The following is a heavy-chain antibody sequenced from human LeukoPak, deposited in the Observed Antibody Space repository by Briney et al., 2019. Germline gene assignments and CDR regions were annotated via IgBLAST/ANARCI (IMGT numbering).Heavy chain of an antibody. CDR3: ARSITIFGVVINYFDY. J-gene: IGHJ4*02. CDR1: GYTFTGYY. Sequence: ASVKVPCKASGYTFTGYYMHWVRQAPGQGLEWMGWINPNSGGTNYAQKFQGRVTMTRDTSISTAYMELSRLRSDDTAVYYCARSITIFGVVINYFDYWGQGTLVTVSS. V-gene: IGHV1-2*02. CDR2: INPNSGGT. D-gene: IGHD3-3*01.